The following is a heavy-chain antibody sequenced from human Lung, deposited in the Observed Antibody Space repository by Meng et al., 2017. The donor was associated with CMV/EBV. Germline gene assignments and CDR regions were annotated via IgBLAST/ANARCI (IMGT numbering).Heavy chain of an antibody. CDR3: AREQPNSDAFDI. Sequence: GGSLRLSXAASGFTFSSYWMHWVRQAPGKGLVWVSRINSDGSSTSYADSVKGGFTISRDNAKNTLYLQMNSLRAEDTAVYYCAREQPNSDAFDIWGQGTMVTVSS. D-gene: IGHD4-23*01. CDR1: GFTFSSYW. CDR2: INSDGSST. J-gene: IGHJ3*02. V-gene: IGHV3-74*01.